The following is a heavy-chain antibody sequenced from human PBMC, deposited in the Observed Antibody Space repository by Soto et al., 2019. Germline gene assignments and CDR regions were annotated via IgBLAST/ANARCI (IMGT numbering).Heavy chain of an antibody. J-gene: IGHJ6*02. CDR3: APLSVSLSGPYGIHV. CDR2: VFYTGFT. D-gene: IGHD2-15*01. Sequence: PSETLSLTCAVSGGSISGSYYYWGWLRQSPGKGPEWIGSVFYTGFTSYNPSLESRVSVSVDTSKNQFSLKVSGVSAADTAVYYCAPLSVSLSGPYGIHVWGQGTTVTVSS. V-gene: IGHV4-39*01. CDR1: GGSISGSYYY.